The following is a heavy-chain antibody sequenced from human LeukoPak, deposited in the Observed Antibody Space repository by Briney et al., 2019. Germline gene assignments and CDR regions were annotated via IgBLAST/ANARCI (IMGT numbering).Heavy chain of an antibody. V-gene: IGHV1-46*03. CDR3: ARLYDISNSWFDP. Sequence: ASVKVSCKASGYTFTTYYMHWVRQAPGQGLEWMVMIYPSGGRTSYAQKFQGRVTMTRDTYTSTIYMEMSSLRSEDTAVYYCARLYDISNSWFDPWGQGTLVTVSS. CDR2: IYPSGGRT. J-gene: IGHJ5*02. CDR1: GYTFTTYY. D-gene: IGHD3-9*01.